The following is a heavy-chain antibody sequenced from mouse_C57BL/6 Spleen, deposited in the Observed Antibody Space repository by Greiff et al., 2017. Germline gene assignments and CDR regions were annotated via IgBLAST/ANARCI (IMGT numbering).Heavy chain of an antibody. V-gene: IGHV1-63*01. CDR3: ARSFSYGFDY. D-gene: IGHD1-1*01. J-gene: IGHJ2*01. CDR1: GYTFTNYW. Sequence: VQLKESGAELVRPGTSVKMSCKASGYTFTNYWIGWAKQRPGHGLEWIGDIYPGGGYTNYNEKFKGKATLTADKSSSTAYMQFSSLTSEDSAIYYCARSFSYGFDYWGQGTTLTVSS. CDR2: IYPGGGYT.